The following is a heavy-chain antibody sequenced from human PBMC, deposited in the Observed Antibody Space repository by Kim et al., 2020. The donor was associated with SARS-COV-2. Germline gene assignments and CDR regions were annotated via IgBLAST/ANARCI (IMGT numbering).Heavy chain of an antibody. CDR1: GFTFSSAW. CDR3: TTFDVGD. D-gene: IGHD3-10*01. CDR2: IKSATDGGTA. Sequence: GGSLRLSCAASGFTFSSAWMTWVRQAPGKGLEWVGRIKSATDGGTADYATPVIDRFVISRDDSKNTLYLQMNSLKTEDTALYYCTTFDVGDWGQGTLVTVSS. V-gene: IGHV3-15*01. J-gene: IGHJ4*02.